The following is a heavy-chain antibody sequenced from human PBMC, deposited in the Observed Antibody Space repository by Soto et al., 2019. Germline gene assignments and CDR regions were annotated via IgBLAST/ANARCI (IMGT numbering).Heavy chain of an antibody. CDR3: AKPYSSSWYGPFDY. J-gene: IGHJ4*02. V-gene: IGHV3-23*01. CDR1: GFTFSSYA. Sequence: QAGGSLRLSCAASGFTFSSYAMSWVRQAPGKGLEWVSTISGSGDNTFYADSVKGRFTISRDNSKNTLYLPMSSLRAEDTAVYYCAKPYSSSWYGPFDYWGQGTLVTVSS. CDR2: ISGSGDNT. D-gene: IGHD6-13*01.